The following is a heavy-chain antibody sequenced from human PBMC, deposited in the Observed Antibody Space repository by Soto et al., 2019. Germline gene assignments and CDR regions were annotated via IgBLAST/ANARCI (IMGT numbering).Heavy chain of an antibody. D-gene: IGHD3-10*01. CDR2: INDSGNI. V-gene: IGHV4-34*01. CDR1: GGSFSGYQ. CDR3: ARGLILWFGELSRRVGYDYYMDV. Sequence: QVQLQQWSAGLLKPSETLSLTCAVYGGSFSGYQWTWIRQTPGKGLEWIGEINDSGNINYNPSLKSRVTILVDTAKKQISLKLSSVTAADTAVYYCARGLILWFGELSRRVGYDYYMDVWVKGTSVTVSS. J-gene: IGHJ6*03.